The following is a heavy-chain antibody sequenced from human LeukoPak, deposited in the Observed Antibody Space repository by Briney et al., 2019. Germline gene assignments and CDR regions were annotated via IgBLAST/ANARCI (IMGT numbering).Heavy chain of an antibody. Sequence: GASVKASCKASGYTFTGYYMHWVRQAPGQGLEWMGRINPNSGGTNYAQKFQGRVTMTRDTSISTAYMELSRLRSDDTAVYYCARVDQPLGYCSGGSCYPGVQNYWGQGTLVTVSS. J-gene: IGHJ4*02. CDR1: GYTFTGYY. V-gene: IGHV1-2*06. D-gene: IGHD2-15*01. CDR3: ARVDQPLGYCSGGSCYPGVQNY. CDR2: INPNSGGT.